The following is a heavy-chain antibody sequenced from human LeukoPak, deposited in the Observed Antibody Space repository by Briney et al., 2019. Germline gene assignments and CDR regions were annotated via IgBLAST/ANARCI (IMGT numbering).Heavy chain of an antibody. J-gene: IGHJ6*03. D-gene: IGHD4-17*01. Sequence: SVKVSCKTSGSTFTSSAMQWVRQARGQRLEWLGWIVVGSGSTNYAQKFQERVTITRDMSTRTVYMELSNLRSEDTAVHYCAAATGYYYYMDVWGKGTTVTISS. CDR2: IVVGSGST. CDR3: AAATGYYYYMDV. CDR1: GSTFTSSA. V-gene: IGHV1-58*02.